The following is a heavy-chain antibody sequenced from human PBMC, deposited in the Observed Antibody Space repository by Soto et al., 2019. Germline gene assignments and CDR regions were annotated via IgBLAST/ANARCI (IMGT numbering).Heavy chain of an antibody. V-gene: IGHV3-7*05. D-gene: IGHD2-8*01. CDR1: GFTFSTYW. CDR3: ARDLNEVYGMDV. Sequence: GGSLRLSCAASGFTFSTYWMSWVRQAPGKGLEWVANIKEDGSGNYYVDSVKGRFTISRDNAKNSLYLQMNSLRAEDTAVYYCARDLNEVYGMDVWGQGTTVTVSS. J-gene: IGHJ6*02. CDR2: IKEDGSGN.